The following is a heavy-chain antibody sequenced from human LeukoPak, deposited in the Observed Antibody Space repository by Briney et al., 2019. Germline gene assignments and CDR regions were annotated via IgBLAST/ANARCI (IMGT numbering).Heavy chain of an antibody. D-gene: IGHD3-3*01. Sequence: GGSLRLSCAASGFTFSSYWMSWVRQAPGKGLEWVANIKQDGSEKYYVDSVKGRFTISRDNAKNSLYLQMNSLRAEDTAVYYCARVLTYYDFWSGLSGYYYYMDVWGKGTTVTVSS. J-gene: IGHJ6*03. V-gene: IGHV3-7*01. CDR3: ARVLTYYDFWSGLSGYYYYMDV. CDR2: IKQDGSEK. CDR1: GFTFSSYW.